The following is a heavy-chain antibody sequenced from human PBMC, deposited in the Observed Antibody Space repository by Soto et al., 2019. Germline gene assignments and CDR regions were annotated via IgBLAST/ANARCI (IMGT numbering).Heavy chain of an antibody. CDR3: ARLGYYHQDV. CDR2: MNPNSGNT. Sequence: GASVKVSCKASGYTFTSYDISWVRQAAGQGLESMGWMNPNSGNTDYEQKFQGRVTMTTNTSISTAYMELSNLRSEDTAVYYCARLGYYHQDVWGQGTTVTVSS. J-gene: IGHJ6*02. D-gene: IGHD2-15*01. CDR1: GYTFTSYD. V-gene: IGHV1-8*01.